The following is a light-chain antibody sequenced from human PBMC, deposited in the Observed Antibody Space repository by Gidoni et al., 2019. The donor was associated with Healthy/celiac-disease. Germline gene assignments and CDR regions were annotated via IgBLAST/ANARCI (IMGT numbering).Light chain of an antibody. V-gene: IGKV1-39*01. Sequence: DIQRTQSPSSLSASVGDRVTITCRASQSISSYLNWYQQKPGKAPKLLIYAASSLQSGVPSRFSGSGSGTDFTLPISSLQPEDFATYYCQQSYSTPRTFGQGTQVEIK. J-gene: IGKJ1*01. CDR3: QQSYSTPRT. CDR2: AAS. CDR1: QSISSY.